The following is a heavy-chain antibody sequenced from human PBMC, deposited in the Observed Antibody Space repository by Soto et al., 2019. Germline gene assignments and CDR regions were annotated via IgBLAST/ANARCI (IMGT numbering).Heavy chain of an antibody. J-gene: IGHJ4*02. CDR1: GFTFSSYW. D-gene: IGHD3-22*01. CDR3: AKNPGYYYDSTGYHFDY. V-gene: IGHV3-23*01. Sequence: GGSLRLSCAASGFTFSSYWMHWVRQAPGKGLEWVSAISYGGGTTYYADSVKGRVSISRDNSKNTLYLKMNSLRAEDTAVYYCAKNPGYYYDSTGYHFDYRGQGTLVTVSS. CDR2: ISYGGGTT.